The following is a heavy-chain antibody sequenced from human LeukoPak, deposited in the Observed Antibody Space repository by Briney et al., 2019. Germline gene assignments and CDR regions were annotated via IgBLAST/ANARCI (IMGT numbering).Heavy chain of an antibody. CDR3: ARLWYSGSYSADY. J-gene: IGHJ4*02. CDR1: GGSISSSSYY. V-gene: IGHV4-39*01. CDR2: IYYSGST. Sequence: SETLSLTCTVSGGSISSSSYYWRWIRQPPGKGLEWIGSIYYSGSTYYNPSLKSRVTISVDTSKNQFSLKLSSVTAADTAVYYCARLWYSGSYSADYWGQGTLVTVSS. D-gene: IGHD1-26*01.